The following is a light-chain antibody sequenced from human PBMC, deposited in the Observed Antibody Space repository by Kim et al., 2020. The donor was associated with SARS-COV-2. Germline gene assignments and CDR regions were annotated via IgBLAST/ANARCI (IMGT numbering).Light chain of an antibody. CDR1: SSDVGGYNY. J-gene: IGLJ2*01. CDR2: EVS. CDR3: SSYAGSSNLV. Sequence: GQSRTTPCPGTSSDVGGYNYVSWYQQHPGKVPKLMIYEVSKRPSGVPDRFSGSKSGNTASLTVSGLQAEDEADYYCSSYAGSSNLVFGGGTKLTVL. V-gene: IGLV2-8*01.